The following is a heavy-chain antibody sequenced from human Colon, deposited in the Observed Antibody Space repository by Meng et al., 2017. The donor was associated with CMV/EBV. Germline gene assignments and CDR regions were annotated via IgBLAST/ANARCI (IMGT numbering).Heavy chain of an antibody. CDR3: ARHSLTILND. D-gene: IGHD1-1*01. J-gene: IGHJ4*02. CDR1: GFSLTTTGAG. CDR2: IHWDDDK. Sequence: ITLKESGAALWKPTQTLTLTCTVSGFSLTTTGAGVAWVRQPPGKAPELLALIHWDDDKRYSPSLKNSLNITKDTSKNQVVLSMTDLDPADTGTFYCARHSLTILNDWGQGALVTVSS. V-gene: IGHV2-5*02.